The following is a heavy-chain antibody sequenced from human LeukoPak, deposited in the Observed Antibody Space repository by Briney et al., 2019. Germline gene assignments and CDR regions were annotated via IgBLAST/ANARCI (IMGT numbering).Heavy chain of an antibody. J-gene: IGHJ5*02. Sequence: PGGSLRLSCAASGFTFSSYAMSWVRQAPGKGLEWVSAISGSGGSTYYADSVKGRFTISRDNSKNTLYLQMNSRRAEDTAVYYCAKPPGIDYWFDPWGQGTLVTVSS. D-gene: IGHD2-21*01. V-gene: IGHV3-23*01. CDR1: GFTFSSYA. CDR2: ISGSGGST. CDR3: AKPPGIDYWFDP.